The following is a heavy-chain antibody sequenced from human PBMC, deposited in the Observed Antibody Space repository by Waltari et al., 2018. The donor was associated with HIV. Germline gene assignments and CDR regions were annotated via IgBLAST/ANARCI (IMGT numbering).Heavy chain of an antibody. V-gene: IGHV3-23*01. Sequence: EVQLLESGGGLVQPGGSLRLSCVASGFTFSTYAMNWVRQAPGKWLEWCSAISGSGGSTYYADSVKGRFTISRDNSKNTLYLQMNSLRAEDTAVFYCAKDPDPYYDFWSGYFPGYFDYWGQGTPVTVSS. CDR1: GFTFSTYA. J-gene: IGHJ4*02. CDR2: ISGSGGST. CDR3: AKDPDPYYDFWSGYFPGYFDY. D-gene: IGHD3-3*01.